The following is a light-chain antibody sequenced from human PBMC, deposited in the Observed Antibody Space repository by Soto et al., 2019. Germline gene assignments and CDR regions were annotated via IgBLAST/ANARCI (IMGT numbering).Light chain of an antibody. CDR2: GAS. Sequence: ETEMTQAPATLSVSPLEGTTISCSSSQSVGGTFLAWYQQKGGQAPRLLIHGASNRATGIPDRFSGSGSGTDFTLTISRLEPEDFAVYYCQQYGGSPRTFGQGTKVDI. V-gene: IGKV3-20*01. J-gene: IGKJ1*01. CDR3: QQYGGSPRT. CDR1: QSVGGTF.